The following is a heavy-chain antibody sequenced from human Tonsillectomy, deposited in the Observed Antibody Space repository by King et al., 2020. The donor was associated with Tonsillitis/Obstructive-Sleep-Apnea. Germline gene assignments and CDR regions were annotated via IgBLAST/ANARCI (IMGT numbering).Heavy chain of an antibody. V-gene: IGHV5-51*03. D-gene: IGHD1-26*01. CDR3: ARLGIVGDHRSFDI. CDR2: IYPGDSDT. Sequence: VQLVESGAEVKKPGESLKISCKGSGYRFTRYWIGWVRQMPGKGLEWMGIIYPGDSDTRYSPSFQGQVTISADKSISTAYLQWSSLRTSDIAMYYCARLGIVGDHRSFDIWGQGTMVTVSS. J-gene: IGHJ3*02. CDR1: GYRFTRYW.